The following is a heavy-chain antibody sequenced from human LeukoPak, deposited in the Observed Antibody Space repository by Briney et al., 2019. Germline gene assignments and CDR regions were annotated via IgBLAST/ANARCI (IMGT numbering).Heavy chain of an antibody. D-gene: IGHD1-14*01. CDR1: GYTMSTYA. Sequence: ASVMVSRKTSGYTMSTYAMNWVRQVPGQGLEWMGWINTITGIPTYAQSFTGRYLFSLDTSASTAYLQISRLRPEDTAVYYCARTGSLDVWGQGTMVTVSS. CDR2: INTITGIP. CDR3: ARTGSLDV. J-gene: IGHJ3*01. V-gene: IGHV7-4-1*02.